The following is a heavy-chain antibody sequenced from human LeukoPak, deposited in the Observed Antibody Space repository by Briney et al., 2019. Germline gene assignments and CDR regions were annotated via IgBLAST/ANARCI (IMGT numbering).Heavy chain of an antibody. V-gene: IGHV3-7*01. CDR2: IRQDGSEI. CDR3: ARLVVISPSYYFDF. J-gene: IGHJ4*02. Sequence: GGSLRLSCAASGFTLSRYWMTWVRQAPGKGLKWVANIRQDGSEIYYVDSVKGRFTISRDNAKNSLYLQMNSLSAEDTAVYYCARLVVISPSYYFDFWGQRALVTVPS. D-gene: IGHD3-22*01. CDR1: GFTLSRYW.